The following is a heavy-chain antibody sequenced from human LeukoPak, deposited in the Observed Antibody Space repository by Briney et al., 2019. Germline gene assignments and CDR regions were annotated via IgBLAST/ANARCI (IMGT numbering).Heavy chain of an antibody. CDR3: ARRAGDYSHPYDY. V-gene: IGHV3-53*01. CDR1: GSTVSTDS. J-gene: IGHJ4*02. D-gene: IGHD3-22*01. CDR2: IYSGGST. Sequence: GGSLRLSCTVSGSTVSTDSMSWVRQTPGKGLEWVSFIYSGGSTHYSDSVKGRFTISRDNSKNTLYLQMNSLRAEDTAVYYCARRAGDYSHPYDYWGQGTLVTVSS.